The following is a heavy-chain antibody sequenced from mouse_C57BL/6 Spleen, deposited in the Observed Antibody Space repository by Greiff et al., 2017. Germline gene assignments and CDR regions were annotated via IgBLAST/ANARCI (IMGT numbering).Heavy chain of an antibody. CDR2: IYPGSGST. D-gene: IGHD2-4*01. CDR1: GYTFTSYW. J-gene: IGHJ3*01. Sequence: VQLQQPGAELVKPGASVKMSCKASGYTFTSYWITWVKQRPGQGLEWIGDIYPGSGSTNYNEKFKSKATLTVDTSSSTAYIQLSSLTSVDSAVYYCARSPYDYDKGTWFAYWGQGTLVTVSA. V-gene: IGHV1-55*01. CDR3: ARSPYDYDKGTWFAY.